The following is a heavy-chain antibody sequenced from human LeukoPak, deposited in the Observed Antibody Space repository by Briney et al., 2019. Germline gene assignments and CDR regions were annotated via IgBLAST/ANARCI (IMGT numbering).Heavy chain of an antibody. Sequence: ASVKVSCKASGYTFTTYIMHWVRQAPGQRLEWMGWIDAGYGNAEYSQKFQGRVTITRDTSASTAYMELSGLRSEDTAVYYCARGGRWLQFYYFDYWGQGTLVIVSS. D-gene: IGHD5-24*01. CDR2: IDAGYGNA. CDR3: ARGGRWLQFYYFDY. J-gene: IGHJ4*02. CDR1: GYTFTTYI. V-gene: IGHV1-3*01.